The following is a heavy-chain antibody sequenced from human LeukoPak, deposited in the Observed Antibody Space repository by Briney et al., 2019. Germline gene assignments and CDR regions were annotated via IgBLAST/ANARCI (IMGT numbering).Heavy chain of an antibody. CDR2: IWFDGSKK. V-gene: IGHV3-33*01. J-gene: IGHJ4*02. Sequence: GGSLRLACAAAGFTFSHFGMHWVRQTPGKGLEWVAVIWFDGSKKYYADSVKGRFTISRDNSKNTLYLQMNSLRAEDTAVYYCARDWSQSYYGSGYDYWGQGTLVTVSS. CDR1: GFTFSHFG. D-gene: IGHD3-10*01. CDR3: ARDWSQSYYGSGYDY.